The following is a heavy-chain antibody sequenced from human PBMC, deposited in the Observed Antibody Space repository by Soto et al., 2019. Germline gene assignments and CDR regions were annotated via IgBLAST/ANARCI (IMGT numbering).Heavy chain of an antibody. CDR1: GFTFSSYW. CDR3: ARVPDFWSGYTSDY. D-gene: IGHD3-3*01. J-gene: IGHJ4*02. V-gene: IGHV3-7*05. CDR2: IKQDGSEK. Sequence: GGSLRLSCAASGFTFSSYWMSWVRQAPGKGLEWVANIKQDGSEKYYVDSVKGRFTISRDNAKNSLYLQMNSLRAEDTAVYYCARVPDFWSGYTSDYWGQGTLVTVSS.